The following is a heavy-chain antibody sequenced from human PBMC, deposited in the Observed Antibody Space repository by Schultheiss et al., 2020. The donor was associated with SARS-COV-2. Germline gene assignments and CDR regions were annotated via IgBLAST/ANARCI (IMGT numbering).Heavy chain of an antibody. J-gene: IGHJ4*02. CDR2: INPNSGGT. CDR3: ARKPEDYGDLDDY. CDR1: GYTFTGYY. Sequence: ASVKVSCKASGYTFTGYYMHWVRQAPGQGLAWMGWINPNSGGTNYAQKFQGRVTMTRDTSISTAYMELSRLRSDDTAVYYCARKPEDYGDLDDYWGQGTLVTVSS. V-gene: IGHV1-2*02. D-gene: IGHD4-17*01.